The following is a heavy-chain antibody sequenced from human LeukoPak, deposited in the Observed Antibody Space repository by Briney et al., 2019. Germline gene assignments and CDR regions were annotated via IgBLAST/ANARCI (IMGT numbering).Heavy chain of an antibody. CDR3: ARDNYGSGSYSDY. Sequence: SETLSLTCAVYSGSFSGYYWSWIRQPPGKGLEWIGEINHSGSTNYNPSLKSRVTISVDTSKNQFSLKLSSVTAADTAVYYCARDNYGSGSYSDYWGQGTLVTVSS. D-gene: IGHD3-10*01. J-gene: IGHJ4*02. CDR1: SGSFSGYY. V-gene: IGHV4-34*01. CDR2: INHSGST.